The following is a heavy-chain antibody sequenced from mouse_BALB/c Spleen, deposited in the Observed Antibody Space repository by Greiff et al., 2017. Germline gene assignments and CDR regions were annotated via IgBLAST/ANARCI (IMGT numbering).Heavy chain of an antibody. CDR1: GFNIKDTY. CDR3: ATTVVAGDAMDY. V-gene: IGHV14-3*02. J-gene: IGHJ4*01. D-gene: IGHD1-1*01. Sequence: VQLKQSGAELVKPGASVKLSCTASGFNIKDTYMHWVKQRPEQGLEWIGRIDPANGNTKYDPKFQGKATITADTSSNTAYLQLSSLTSEDTAVYYCATTVVAGDAMDYWGQGTSVTVSS. CDR2: IDPANGNT.